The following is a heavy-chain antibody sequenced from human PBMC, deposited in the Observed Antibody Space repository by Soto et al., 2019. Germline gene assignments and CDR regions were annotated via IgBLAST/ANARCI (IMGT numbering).Heavy chain of an antibody. CDR1: GGTFSSYA. CDR3: ARVSKRITIFGVVIRDDWFDP. D-gene: IGHD3-3*01. V-gene: IGHV1-69*13. J-gene: IGHJ5*02. CDR2: IIPIFGTA. Sequence: ASVKVSCKASGGTFSSYAISWVRQAPGQGLEWMGGIIPIFGTANYAQKFQGRVTITADGSTSTAYMELSSLRSEDTAVYYCARVSKRITIFGVVIRDDWFDPWGQGTLVTVSS.